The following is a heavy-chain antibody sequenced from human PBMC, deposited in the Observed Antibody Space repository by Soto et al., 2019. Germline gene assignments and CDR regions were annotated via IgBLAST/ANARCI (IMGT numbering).Heavy chain of an antibody. J-gene: IGHJ6*02. CDR1: GYTFTSFD. Sequence: QVQLVQSGAEVKKPGASVKVSCKASGYTFTSFDINWVRQATGQGLEWMGWMNTNSGKTGYAQKFKGRVTMTRTTSISTAYMELGRLRSEDTAVCYCARWPDGYYYYGMDVWCQGTTVTVSS. V-gene: IGHV1-8*01. CDR2: MNTNSGKT. CDR3: ARWPDGYYYYGMDV.